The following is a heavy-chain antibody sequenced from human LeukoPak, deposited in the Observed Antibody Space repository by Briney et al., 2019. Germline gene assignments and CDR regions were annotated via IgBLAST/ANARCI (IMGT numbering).Heavy chain of an antibody. CDR2: IYQTGNT. V-gene: IGHV4-30-2*01. CDR3: ASARYYDFWSGYEFDY. Sequence: SETLSLTCTVSGGSINTGGYSWSWVRQPPGEGLEWIGYIYQTGNTYYNPSLKSRVTISIDGSKNQFSLKLSSVTAADTAVYYCASARYYDFWSGYEFDYWGQGTLVTVSS. J-gene: IGHJ4*02. D-gene: IGHD3-3*01. CDR1: GGSINTGGYS.